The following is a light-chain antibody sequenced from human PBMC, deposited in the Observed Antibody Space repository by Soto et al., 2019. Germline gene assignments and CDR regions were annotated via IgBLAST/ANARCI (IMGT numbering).Light chain of an antibody. J-gene: IGKJ1*01. Sequence: DIQMTQSPSTLSASVGDGVTITCRASQSISNRLGWYQQRPGKAPKLLMYDASSLESGVPSRFSGSGSGTEFTLTISSLQSEDFAIYYCQQYNTWPRTFGQGTKVDIK. CDR1: QSISNR. CDR3: QQYNTWPRT. V-gene: IGKV1-5*01. CDR2: DAS.